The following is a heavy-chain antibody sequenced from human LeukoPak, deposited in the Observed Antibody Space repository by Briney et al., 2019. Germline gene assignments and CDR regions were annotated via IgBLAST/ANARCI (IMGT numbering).Heavy chain of an antibody. CDR1: GFTFDDYA. D-gene: IGHD2-2*01. CDR2: ISWNSGSI. CDR3: AKAEGVDIVVVPAAITPFDY. J-gene: IGHJ4*02. V-gene: IGHV3-9*01. Sequence: GGSLTLSCAASGFTFDDYAMLWVRQAPGKGREGVSGISWNSGSIGYADSVKGRFTISRDNAKNSLYLQMNSLRAEDTALYYCAKAEGVDIVVVPAAITPFDYWGQGTLVTVSS.